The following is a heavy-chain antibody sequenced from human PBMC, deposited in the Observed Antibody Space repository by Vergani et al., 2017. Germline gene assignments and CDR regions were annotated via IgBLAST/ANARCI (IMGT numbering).Heavy chain of an antibody. CDR1: GYTFSTYG. D-gene: IGHD2-2*01. CDR3: AGCIVVVAPSMSERCYAMDV. J-gene: IGHJ6*04. Sequence: QVQLVQSGVEVKNPGASVTVSCKASGYTFSTYGLSWVRQAPGQGLQWMGWISVYNNFTKYAQNVQGRVTMTTDSSTSTGYMELRGLGSDDTVVYYCAGCIVVVAPSMSERCYAMDVWGKGTTVTVSS. CDR2: ISVYNNFT. V-gene: IGHV1-18*01.